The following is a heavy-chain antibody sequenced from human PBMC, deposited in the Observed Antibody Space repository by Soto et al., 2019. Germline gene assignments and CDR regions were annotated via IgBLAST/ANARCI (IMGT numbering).Heavy chain of an antibody. J-gene: IGHJ6*02. D-gene: IGHD3-10*01. CDR1: GFTFDDYA. V-gene: IGHV3-9*01. Sequence: PGGSLRLSCAASGFTFDDYAMHWVRQAPGKGLEWVSGISWNSGSIGCADSVKGRFTISRDNAKNSLYLQMNSLRAEDTALYYCAKDFRARNYYYYYGMDVWGQGTTVTVSS. CDR3: AKDFRARNYYYYYGMDV. CDR2: ISWNSGSI.